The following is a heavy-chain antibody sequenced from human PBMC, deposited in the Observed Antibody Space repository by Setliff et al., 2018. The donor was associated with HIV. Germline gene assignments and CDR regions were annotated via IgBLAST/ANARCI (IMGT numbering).Heavy chain of an antibody. CDR3: ARPYGSGTKKYRWWYFDY. Sequence: SETLTLTCDDSAVSLRGHYWNWIRQSPGKGLEWIGEIDPRGSRSYNPSLKSRVTISKDTSKNQLSLKLSSVTAADTAVYYCARPYGSGTKKYRWWYFDYWGQGTLVTVSS. J-gene: IGHJ4*02. CDR2: IDPRGSR. D-gene: IGHD3-10*01. CDR1: AVSLRGHY. V-gene: IGHV4-34*01.